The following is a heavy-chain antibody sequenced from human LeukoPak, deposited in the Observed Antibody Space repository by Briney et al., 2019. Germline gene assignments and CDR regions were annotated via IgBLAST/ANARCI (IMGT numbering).Heavy chain of an antibody. CDR1: GFTFSSYS. CDR3: ARVVKGYYYGMDV. CDR2: ISSSSSTI. V-gene: IGHV3-48*01. Sequence: GGSLRLSCAASGFTFSSYSMNWVRQAPGKGLEWVSYISSSSSTIYYADSVKGRFTISRDNAKNSLYLQMNSLRAEDTAVYYCARVVKGYYYGMDVWGQGTTVTVSS. J-gene: IGHJ6*02.